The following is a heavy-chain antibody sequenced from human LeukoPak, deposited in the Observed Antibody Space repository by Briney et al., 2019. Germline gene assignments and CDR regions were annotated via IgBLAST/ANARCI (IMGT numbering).Heavy chain of an antibody. D-gene: IGHD2-21*02. V-gene: IGHV4-39*01. Sequence: SETLSLTCTVSGGSISSNSYYWGWIRRPPGKGLEWIGSMYFSGSPYYNPSLKSRVTMSVDTSKNQFSLKVRSVTAADTAVYYCARWRTGRTAFDYWGQGTLVTVSS. CDR2: MYFSGSP. CDR1: GGSISSNSYY. J-gene: IGHJ4*02. CDR3: ARWRTGRTAFDY.